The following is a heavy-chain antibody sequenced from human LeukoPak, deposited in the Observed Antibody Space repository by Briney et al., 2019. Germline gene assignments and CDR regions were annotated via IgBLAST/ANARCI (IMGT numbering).Heavy chain of an antibody. D-gene: IGHD2-21*02. Sequence: GSLRLSCAASGFTFSSSGMHWVRQAPGKGLEWVAFVSYDGGKKYYADSVKGRFTISRDNSKNTLYLQMNSLRAEDTAVYYCAKPAYCGGDCYSSPFQHWGQGTLVTVSS. V-gene: IGHV3-30*18. J-gene: IGHJ1*01. CDR3: AKPAYCGGDCYSSPFQH. CDR2: VSYDGGKK. CDR1: GFTFSSSG.